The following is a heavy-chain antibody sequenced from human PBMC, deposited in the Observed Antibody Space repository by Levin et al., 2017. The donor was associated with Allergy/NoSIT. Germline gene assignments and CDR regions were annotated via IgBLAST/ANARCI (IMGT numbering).Heavy chain of an antibody. J-gene: IGHJ6*02. Sequence: EASVKVSCKASGYTFTNYAINWVRQAPGQGLEWMGWISAYNGNTNYAQKLQGRVTMTTDTSTSTAYMELRSLRSDDTALYYCARGLYHMDVWGQGTTVTVSS. CDR3: ARGLYHMDV. CDR1: GYTFTNYA. V-gene: IGHV1-18*01. D-gene: IGHD2-2*01. CDR2: ISAYNGNT.